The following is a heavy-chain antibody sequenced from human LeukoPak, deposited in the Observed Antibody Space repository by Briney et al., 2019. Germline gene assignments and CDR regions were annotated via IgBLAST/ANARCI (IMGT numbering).Heavy chain of an antibody. D-gene: IGHD2-21*01. V-gene: IGHV3-23*01. Sequence: GGSLRLSCAASGFTFSSYAMSWVRQAPGKGLEWVSAISGSGGSTYYADSVKGRFTISRDNSKNTVYLQLNSLSADDTAVYYCAQLYSLDYWGQGTLVTVSS. CDR3: AQLYSLDY. J-gene: IGHJ4*02. CDR2: ISGSGGST. CDR1: GFTFSSYA.